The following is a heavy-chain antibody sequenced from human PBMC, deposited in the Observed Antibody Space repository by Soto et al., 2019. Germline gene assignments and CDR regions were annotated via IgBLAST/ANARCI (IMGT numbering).Heavy chain of an antibody. Sequence: PSQTLSLTCAISGDSVSSNSAAWNWIRQSPSRGLEWLGRTYYRSKWYNDYAVSVKSRITINPDTSKNQSSLQLNSVTPEDTAVYYCAREGSIAARPRGWFDPWGQGTLVTVSS. V-gene: IGHV6-1*01. CDR3: AREGSIAARPRGWFDP. J-gene: IGHJ5*02. D-gene: IGHD6-6*01. CDR2: TYYRSKWYN. CDR1: GDSVSSNSAA.